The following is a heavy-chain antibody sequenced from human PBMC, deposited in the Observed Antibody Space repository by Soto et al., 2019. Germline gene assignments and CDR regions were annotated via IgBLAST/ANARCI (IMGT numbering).Heavy chain of an antibody. CDR1: GGSISSSNW. CDR3: ARWGGGSGSYWFDY. J-gene: IGHJ4*02. D-gene: IGHD3-10*01. V-gene: IGHV4-4*02. Sequence: QVQLQESGPGLVKPSGTLSLTCAVSGGSISSSNWWSWVRQPPGKGLEWIGEIYHSGSTNYNPSLKNTVTRSVYKSKSQFSLKLSAVTAADTAVYYWARWGGGSGSYWFDYWGQGTLVTVSS. CDR2: IYHSGST.